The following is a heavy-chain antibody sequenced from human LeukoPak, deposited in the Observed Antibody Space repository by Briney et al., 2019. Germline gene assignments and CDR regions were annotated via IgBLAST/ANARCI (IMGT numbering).Heavy chain of an antibody. V-gene: IGHV4-4*07. Sequence: SETLSLTCTVSGAPISDYYWGWIRQPAGKGLEWIGRIYSSGGTNSNPSLESRLTISLDKSENRVSLKLRSVTAADTAVYYCATFSGTYDYFGHWGQGALVTVSS. CDR3: ATFSGTYDYFGH. CDR2: IYSSGGT. CDR1: GAPISDYY. D-gene: IGHD1-26*01. J-gene: IGHJ4*02.